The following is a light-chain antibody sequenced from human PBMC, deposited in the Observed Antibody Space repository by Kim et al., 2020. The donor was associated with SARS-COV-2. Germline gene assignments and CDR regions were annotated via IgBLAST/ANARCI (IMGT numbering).Light chain of an antibody. Sequence: ELTQPPSTSGTPGQRVTISCSGSSSNIGSNTVNWYQQLPGTAPKMFIYTNNQRPSGVPDRFSGSKSGTSASLAISGLQSEDEADYYCAAWDDSLNGVVFGGGTQLTVL. CDR1: SSNIGSNT. CDR2: TNN. J-gene: IGLJ2*01. CDR3: AAWDDSLNGVV. V-gene: IGLV1-44*01.